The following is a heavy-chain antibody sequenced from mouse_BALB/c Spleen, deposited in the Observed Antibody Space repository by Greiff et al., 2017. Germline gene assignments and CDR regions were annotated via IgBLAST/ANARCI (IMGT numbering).Heavy chain of an antibody. CDR3: ARVRNSLLRLRGAMDY. V-gene: IGHV3-6*02. CDR2: ISYDGSN. CDR1: GYSITSGYY. Sequence: VQLKESGPGLVKPSQSLSLTCSVTGYSITSGYYWNWIRQFPGNKLEWMGYISYDGSNNYNPSLKNRISITRDTSKNQFFLKLNSVTTEDTATYYCARVRNSLLRLRGAMDYWGQGTSVTVSS. J-gene: IGHJ4*01. D-gene: IGHD1-2*01.